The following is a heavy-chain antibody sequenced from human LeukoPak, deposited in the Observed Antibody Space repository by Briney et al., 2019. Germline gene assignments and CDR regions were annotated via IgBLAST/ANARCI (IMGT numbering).Heavy chain of an antibody. V-gene: IGHV1-3*01. CDR2: INAGNGNT. Sequence: ASVKVSCKASGYTFTSYAMHWVRQAPGQRLEWMGWINAGNGNTKYSQKFQDRVTITRDTSASTAYMELSSLRSEDTAVYYCAREGTMVRGPTGFDYWGQGTLVTVSS. CDR1: GYTFTSYA. D-gene: IGHD3-10*01. CDR3: AREGTMVRGPTGFDY. J-gene: IGHJ4*02.